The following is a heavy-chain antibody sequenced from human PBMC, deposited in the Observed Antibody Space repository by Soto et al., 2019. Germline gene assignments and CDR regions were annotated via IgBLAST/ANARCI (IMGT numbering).Heavy chain of an antibody. CDR1: GFTFSSNG. CDR2: IWYDGSNK. V-gene: IGHV3-33*01. D-gene: IGHD3-16*01. CDR3: ARWGNNKKLDY. J-gene: IGHJ4*02. Sequence: QVQLEQYGGGVVQPGRSLRLSCAASGFTFSSNGMHWVRQAPGKGLERVAVIWYDGSNKYYADSVEGRFFISRDNSKNILYLQMNSLRAEDTAVYYCARWGNNKKLDYWGQGTLVTVSS.